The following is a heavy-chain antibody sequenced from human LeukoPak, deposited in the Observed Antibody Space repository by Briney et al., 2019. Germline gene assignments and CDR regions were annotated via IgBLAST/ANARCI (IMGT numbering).Heavy chain of an antibody. J-gene: IGHJ6*03. Sequence: GGSLRLSCAASGFTFSSYGMHWVRQAPGKGLEWVAFIRYDGSNKYYADSVKGRFTISRDNSKNTLYLQMNSLRAEDTAVYYCAKRGSLGGYYYYYYMDVWGKGTTVTVSS. V-gene: IGHV3-30*02. CDR1: GFTFSSYG. D-gene: IGHD1-26*01. CDR3: AKRGSLGGYYYYYYMDV. CDR2: IRYDGSNK.